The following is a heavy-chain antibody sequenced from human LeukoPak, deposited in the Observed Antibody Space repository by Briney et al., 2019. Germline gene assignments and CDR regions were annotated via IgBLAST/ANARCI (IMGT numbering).Heavy chain of an antibody. J-gene: IGHJ4*02. Sequence: PGGSLRLSCAASGFTVSSNYMSWVRQAPGKGLGGGSVIYIGGSTYYADSVKGRFTISRDDSKNTLYLQMNSLRAEDTAVYYCARDNGSGKYYFDYWGQGTLVTVSS. CDR3: ARDNGSGKYYFDY. CDR1: GFTVSSNY. D-gene: IGHD3-10*01. V-gene: IGHV3-66*02. CDR2: IYIGGST.